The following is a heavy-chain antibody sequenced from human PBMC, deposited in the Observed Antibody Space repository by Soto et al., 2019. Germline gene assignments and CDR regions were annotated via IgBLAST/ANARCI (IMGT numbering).Heavy chain of an antibody. CDR3: AMRDTVMGGQNFDY. CDR1: GGSISPYY. D-gene: IGHD5-18*01. J-gene: IGHJ4*02. V-gene: IGHV4-59*08. Sequence: SETLSLTCTVSGGSISPYYWAWIRQPPGKGLEWVGYIYYSGSTSYNPSPKSRVTLSLETSKSQFSLRLSSVTASDTAVYYCAMRDTVMGGQNFDYWGQGTLVPVSS. CDR2: IYYSGST.